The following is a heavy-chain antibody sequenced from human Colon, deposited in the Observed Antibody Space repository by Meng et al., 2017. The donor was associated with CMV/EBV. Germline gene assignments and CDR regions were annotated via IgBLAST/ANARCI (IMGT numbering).Heavy chain of an antibody. CDR3: ARGKGYCSSSDCSLGTNYYYYYGMDV. J-gene: IGHJ6*02. V-gene: IGHV3-30*02. CDR1: DFTFSHYG. D-gene: IGHD2-2*01. CDR2: IRYDGRNK. Sequence: GESLKISCAASDFTFSHYGIHWVRQSPGKGLEWVAFIRYDGRNKYYADSVKGRFTISRDNSKNTLYLQMNTLRGEDTAVYYCARGKGYCSSSDCSLGTNYYYYYGMDVWGQGTTVTVSS.